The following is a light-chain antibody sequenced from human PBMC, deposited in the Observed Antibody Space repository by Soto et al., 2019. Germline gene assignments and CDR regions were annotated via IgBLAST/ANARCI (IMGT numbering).Light chain of an antibody. J-gene: IGKJ4*01. CDR1: QGISRY. CDR3: QKYNSDLT. CDR2: SAS. Sequence: DIQMTQSPSSLSASVGDRVTITCRATQGISRYLAWYQQKPGEVPKLLIHSASTLRSGVPSRFSGSGSGTDFTLTISSLQPEDVATYYCQKYNSDLTFGGGTKVDIK. V-gene: IGKV1-27*01.